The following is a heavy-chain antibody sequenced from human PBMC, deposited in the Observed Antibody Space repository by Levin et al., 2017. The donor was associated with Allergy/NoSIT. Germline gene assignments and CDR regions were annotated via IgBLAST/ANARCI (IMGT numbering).Heavy chain of an antibody. V-gene: IGHV3-23*01. CDR3: AKVDVLVPAISNAFDI. CDR2: ISGSGGST. Sequence: ASVKVSCAASGFTFSSYAMSWVRQAPGKGLEWVSAISGSGGSTYYADSVKGRFTISRDNSKNTLYLQMNSLRAEDTAVYYCAKVDVLVPAISNAFDIWGQGTMVTVSS. D-gene: IGHD2-2*01. CDR1: GFTFSSYA. J-gene: IGHJ3*02.